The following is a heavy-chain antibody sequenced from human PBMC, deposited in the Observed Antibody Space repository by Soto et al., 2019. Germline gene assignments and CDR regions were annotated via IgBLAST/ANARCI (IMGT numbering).Heavy chain of an antibody. CDR3: AKSNSDGSGSPLDYYYGMDV. Sequence: VQLLESGGGLVQPGGSLRLSCAASGFTFSSYAMSWVRQAPGKGLEWVSAISGSGGSTYYADSVKGRFTISRDNSKNTLYLQMNSLRAEDTAVYYCAKSNSDGSGSPLDYYYGMDVWGQGTTVTVSS. V-gene: IGHV3-23*01. J-gene: IGHJ6*02. D-gene: IGHD3-10*01. CDR1: GFTFSSYA. CDR2: ISGSGGST.